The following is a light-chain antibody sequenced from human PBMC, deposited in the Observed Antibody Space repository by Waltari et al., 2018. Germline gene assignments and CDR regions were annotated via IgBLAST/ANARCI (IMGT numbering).Light chain of an antibody. Sequence: EIVLTQSPGTLSLSPGERATLSCRASQSVSRALAWYQQKPGQAPRLLIYGTSNRATGIPDRFSCSGSGTDFSLTISRLEPEDVAVYCQHYVRLPATFGQGTKVEIK. J-gene: IGKJ1*01. CDR2: GTS. CDR3: QHYVRLPAT. V-gene: IGKV3-20*01. CDR1: QSVSRA.